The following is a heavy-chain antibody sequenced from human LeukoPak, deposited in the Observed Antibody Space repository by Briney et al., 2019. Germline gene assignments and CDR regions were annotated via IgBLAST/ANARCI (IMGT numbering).Heavy chain of an antibody. D-gene: IGHD5-18*01. CDR1: GFTFSSSW. CDR3: ARDKGYSFGLRGFDC. CDR2: MKPDGSGT. J-gene: IGHJ4*02. V-gene: IGHV3-7*01. Sequence: GGSLRLSCAASGFTFSSSWMSWVRQVPGKGLEWVANMKPDGSGTYYVDSVKGRFTISRDNARNSLYLQMNSLRAEDTAVYYCARDKGYSFGLRGFDCWGQGTLVTVSS.